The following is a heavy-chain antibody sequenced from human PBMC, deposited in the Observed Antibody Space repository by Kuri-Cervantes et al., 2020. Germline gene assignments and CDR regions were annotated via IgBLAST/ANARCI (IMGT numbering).Heavy chain of an antibody. CDR1: GFTFSDYY. J-gene: IGHJ4*02. CDR2: ISSSGSTI. Sequence: GESLKISCAASGFTFSDYYMSWIRQAPGKGLEWVSYISSSGSTIYYADSVKGRFTISRDNFKNTLSLQMNSLRVEDTAVYYCARESRSGILTGWGQGTLVTSPQ. V-gene: IGHV3-11*04. D-gene: IGHD3-9*01. CDR3: ARESRSGILTG.